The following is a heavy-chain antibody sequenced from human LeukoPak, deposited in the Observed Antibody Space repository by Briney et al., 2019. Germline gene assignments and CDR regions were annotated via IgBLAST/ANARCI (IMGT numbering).Heavy chain of an antibody. CDR1: GYTFTSYG. V-gene: IGHV1-18*01. CDR3: ARAPPVMFVFSHYYYYYMDV. CDR2: ISAYNGNT. Sequence: ASVKVSCKASGYTFTSYGISWVRQAPGQGLEWMGWISAYNGNTNYAQKLQCRVTMTTDTSTSTAYMELRSPRSDDTAVYYCARAPPVMFVFSHYYYYYMDVWGKGTTVTVSS. D-gene: IGHD3-16*01. J-gene: IGHJ6*03.